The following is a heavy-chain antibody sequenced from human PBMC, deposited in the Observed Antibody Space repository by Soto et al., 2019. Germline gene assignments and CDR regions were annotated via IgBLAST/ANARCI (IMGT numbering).Heavy chain of an antibody. CDR2: IYHSATT. CDR1: GDSITGSY. V-gene: IGHV4-59*01. CDR3: ARDMPYAAGSLAGCDY. D-gene: IGHD1-26*01. J-gene: IGHJ4*02. Sequence: PSEALSLTCTVYGDSITGSYWIWIRQPPGKTLEWIGYIYHSATTTYNPSLKSRVSISVDTSKNQFSLRLTSVIAADTAVYYCARDMPYAAGSLAGCDYWGQGILVTVSS.